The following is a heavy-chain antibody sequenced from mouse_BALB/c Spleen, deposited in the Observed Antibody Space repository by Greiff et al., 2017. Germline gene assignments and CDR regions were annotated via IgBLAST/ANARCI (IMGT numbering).Heavy chain of an antibody. V-gene: IGHV1S56*01. CDR1: GYTFTSYY. Sequence: QVQLQQSGPELVKPGASVRISCKASGYTFTSYYIHWVKQRPGQGLEWIGWIYPGNVNTKYNEKFKGKATLTADKSSSTAYMQLSSLTSEDSAVYFCARSLAGYYYAMDYWGQGTSVTVSS. D-gene: IGHD6-2*01. CDR2: IYPGNVNT. J-gene: IGHJ4*01. CDR3: ARSLAGYYYAMDY.